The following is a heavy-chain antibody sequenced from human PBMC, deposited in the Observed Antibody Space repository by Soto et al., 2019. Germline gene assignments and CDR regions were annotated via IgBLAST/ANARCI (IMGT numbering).Heavy chain of an antibody. CDR1: GITFSKXW. D-gene: IGHD2-8*01. CDR2: ISYDERTT. J-gene: IGHJ4*02. Sequence: LXLXCAASGITFSKXWMHWIRQAPGKGLVWFSRISYDERTTTYADSVKGRFTISRDNAKNTVFLEMKSLRAEDTAVYYCARGGASHAHPPDHWGQGILVTVSS. CDR3: ARGGASHAHPPDH. V-gene: IGHV3-74*01.